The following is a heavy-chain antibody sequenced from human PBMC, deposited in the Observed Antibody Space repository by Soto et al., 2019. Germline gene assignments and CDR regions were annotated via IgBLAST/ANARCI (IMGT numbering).Heavy chain of an antibody. CDR1: GFIVSSNQ. CDR3: ARGPSDHKLRLVEWPYGDY. CDR2: IYSGHTT. Sequence: EVQLVESGGGLIQPGGSLRLSCVASGFIVSSNQMSWVRQAPGKGLEWVSVIYSGHTTYYADSVEGRFTISRDDSKNTLYLQMNSLRVEDTAVYYCARGPSDHKLRLVEWPYGDYWGQGDLVTVSS. J-gene: IGHJ4*02. V-gene: IGHV3-53*01. D-gene: IGHD3-3*01.